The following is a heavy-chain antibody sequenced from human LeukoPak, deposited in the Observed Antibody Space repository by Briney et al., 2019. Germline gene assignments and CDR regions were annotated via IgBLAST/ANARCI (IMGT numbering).Heavy chain of an antibody. D-gene: IGHD3-10*01. V-gene: IGHV1-18*01. Sequence: GASVKVSCKTSGYSFTSYGISWVRQAPGQGLEWMGWISAYNGNTNYAQKLQGRVTMTTDTSTSTAYMELRSLRSDDTAVYYCARSAMVRPYNWFDPWGQGTLVTVSS. CDR1: GYSFTSYG. J-gene: IGHJ5*02. CDR2: ISAYNGNT. CDR3: ARSAMVRPYNWFDP.